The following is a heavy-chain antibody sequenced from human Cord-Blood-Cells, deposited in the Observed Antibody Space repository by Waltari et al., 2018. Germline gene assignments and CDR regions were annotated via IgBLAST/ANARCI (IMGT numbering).Heavy chain of an antibody. J-gene: IGHJ5*02. CDR2: IYYSGST. Sequence: QLQLQESGPGLVKPSETLSLTCTVSGGSISSSSYYWGWIRQPPGKGLGWIGSIYYSGSTYYNPSLKRRVTISVDTSKNQVSLKLSSVTAADTAVYYCARHQAIVVVPNWFDPWGQGTLVTVSS. D-gene: IGHD2-2*01. CDR3: ARHQAIVVVPNWFDP. CDR1: GGSISSSSYY. V-gene: IGHV4-39*01.